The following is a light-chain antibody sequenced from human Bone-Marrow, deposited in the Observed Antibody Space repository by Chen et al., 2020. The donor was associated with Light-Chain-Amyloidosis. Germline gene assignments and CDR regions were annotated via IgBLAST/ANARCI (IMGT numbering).Light chain of an antibody. CDR2: DDS. J-gene: IGLJ3*02. CDR1: NIGSTS. Sequence: SYVLTQPSSVSVAPGQTATIACGGNNIGSTSVHWYQQTPGQAPLVVVYDDSDRPSGIPERLSGSNSGTTATLTISRVEAGDAADYYCQVWDRSSDRPVFGGGTKLTVL. CDR3: QVWDRSSDRPV. V-gene: IGLV3-21*02.